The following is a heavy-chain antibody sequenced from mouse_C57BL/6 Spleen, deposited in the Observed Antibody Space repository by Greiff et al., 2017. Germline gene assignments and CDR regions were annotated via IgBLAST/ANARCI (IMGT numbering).Heavy chain of an antibody. CDR3: ARVRTCTYSDAMDY. V-gene: IGHV1-69*01. J-gene: IGHJ4*01. D-gene: IGHD1-1*01. CDR1: GYTFTSYW. Sequence: QVHVKQPGAELVMPGASVKLSCKASGYTFTSYWMHWVKQRPGQGLEWIGEIDPSDSYTNYNQKFKGKSTLTVDKSSSTAYMQLSSLTSEDSAVYYCARVRTCTYSDAMDYWGQGTSVTVSS. CDR2: IDPSDSYT.